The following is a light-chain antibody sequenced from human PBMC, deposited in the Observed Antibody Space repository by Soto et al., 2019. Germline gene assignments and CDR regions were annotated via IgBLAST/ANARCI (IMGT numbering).Light chain of an antibody. CDR1: QSIGGF. CDR2: AAS. V-gene: IGKV1-39*01. CDR3: QQSYNVPLT. Sequence: DIQMTQSPSSLSASVGDRVTITCRASQSIGGFLNWFQQKPGKAPKLLIYAASSLQSGVPSRFSGSGSGTDFTLTISSLQPEDFATYYCQQSYNVPLTFGGGTKVEIK. J-gene: IGKJ4*01.